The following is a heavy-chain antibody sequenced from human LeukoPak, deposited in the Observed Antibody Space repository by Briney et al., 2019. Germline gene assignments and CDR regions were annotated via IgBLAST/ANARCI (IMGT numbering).Heavy chain of an antibody. V-gene: IGHV3-33*01. CDR3: ARNCSGGSCYYYGMDV. CDR2: IWYDGSNK. J-gene: IGHJ6*04. CDR1: GFTFSSYG. D-gene: IGHD2-15*01. Sequence: GGSLRLSCAASGFTFSSYGMHWVRQAPGKGLEWVAVIWYDGSNKYYADSVKGRFTISRDNSKNTLYLQMNSLRAEDTAVYYCARNCSGGSCYYYGMDVWGKGTTVTVSS.